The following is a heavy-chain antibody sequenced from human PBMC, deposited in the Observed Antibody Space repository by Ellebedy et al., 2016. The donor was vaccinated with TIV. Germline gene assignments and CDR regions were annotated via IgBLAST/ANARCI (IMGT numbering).Heavy chain of an antibody. CDR1: GYTFASYG. CDR2: INTTSGNP. Sequence: AASVKVSCKASGYTFASYGVNWVRQAPGQGLEWMGWINTTSGNPTYAPAFTGRIVFSLDTSVSTAYLQISSLRAEDSAVYYCARTGIWGNAFDIWGQGTMATVSS. CDR3: ARTGIWGNAFDI. J-gene: IGHJ3*02. D-gene: IGHD7-27*01. V-gene: IGHV7-4-1*02.